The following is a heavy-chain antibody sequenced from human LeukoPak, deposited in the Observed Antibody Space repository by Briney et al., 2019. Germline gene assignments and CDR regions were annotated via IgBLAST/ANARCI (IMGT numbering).Heavy chain of an antibody. CDR3: AKGRYCSSTSCYPLYYYMDV. J-gene: IGHJ6*03. CDR2: ISGSGGST. V-gene: IGHV3-23*01. Sequence: GGSLRLSCAASGFTFSSYWMSWVRQAPGKGLEWVSAISGSGGSTYYADSVKGRFTISRDNSKNTLYLQMNSLRAEDTAVYYCAKGRYCSSTSCYPLYYYMDVWGKGTTVTVSS. D-gene: IGHD2-2*01. CDR1: GFTFSSYW.